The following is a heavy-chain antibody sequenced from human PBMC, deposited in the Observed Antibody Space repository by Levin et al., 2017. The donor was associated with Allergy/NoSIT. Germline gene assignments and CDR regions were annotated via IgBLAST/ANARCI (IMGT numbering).Heavy chain of an antibody. CDR2: ISYDGSNK. CDR1: GFTFSSYG. CDR3: AKVNYYDSSGYSLDY. D-gene: IGHD3-22*01. Sequence: GGSLRLSCAASGFTFSSYGMHWVRQAPGKGLEWVAVISYDGSNKYYADSVKGRFTISRDNSKNTLYLQMNSLRAEDTAVYYCAKVNYYDSSGYSLDYWGQGTLVTVSS. V-gene: IGHV3-30*18. J-gene: IGHJ4*02.